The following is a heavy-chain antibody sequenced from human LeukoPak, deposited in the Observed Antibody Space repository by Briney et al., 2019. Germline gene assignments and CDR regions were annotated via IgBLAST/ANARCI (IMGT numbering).Heavy chain of an antibody. D-gene: IGHD3-3*01. V-gene: IGHV4-39*01. Sequence: SETLSLTCTVSGGSINNNNYYWGGIRQPPGRGLEWIGNIYYNGTTFHNPSLKSRVTISVDTSKNQFSLKMNSVTAADTALYYCARQMEIWSAYRITQPALDIWGQGTKVTVSS. CDR1: GGSINNNNYY. CDR3: ARQMEIWSAYRITQPALDI. CDR2: IYYNGTT. J-gene: IGHJ3*02.